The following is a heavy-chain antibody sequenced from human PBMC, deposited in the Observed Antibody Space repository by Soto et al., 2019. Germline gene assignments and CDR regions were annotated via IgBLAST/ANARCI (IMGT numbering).Heavy chain of an antibody. CDR3: ARVALGGSDY. J-gene: IGHJ4*02. CDR1: GFTFSSYA. CDR2: ISYDGSNK. D-gene: IGHD1-26*01. Sequence: QVQLVESGGGVVQPGRSLRLSCAASGFTFSSYAMHWVRQAPGKGLEWVAVISYDGSNKYYADSVKGRFTISRDNSKNTLYLQMNSLRAEDTAVYYCARVALGGSDYWGQGTLVTVSS. V-gene: IGHV3-30-3*01.